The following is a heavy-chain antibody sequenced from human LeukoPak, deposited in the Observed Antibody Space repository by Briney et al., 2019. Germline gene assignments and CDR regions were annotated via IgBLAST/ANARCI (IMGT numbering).Heavy chain of an antibody. CDR1: GYTLTSYS. Sequence: ASVNVSCKASGYTLTSYSISWVRQAPGQGLEWMGWISAYNGNTDLAQKLQGRVTMTTDTSTSTAYMELRSLRSDDTAVYYCARGQYFDFWGQGALVTVSS. CDR2: ISAYNGNT. V-gene: IGHV1-18*01. J-gene: IGHJ4*02. CDR3: ARGQYFDF.